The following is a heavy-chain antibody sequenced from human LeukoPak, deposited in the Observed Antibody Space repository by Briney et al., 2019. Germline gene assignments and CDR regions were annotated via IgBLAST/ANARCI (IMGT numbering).Heavy chain of an antibody. CDR3: ARVRYDYYYYYMDV. V-gene: IGHV4-59*01. J-gene: IGHJ6*03. CDR2: IYYSGST. CDR1: GGSISSYY. D-gene: IGHD3-9*01. Sequence: SETLSLTCTVSGGSISSYYWSWIRQPPGKGLEWIGYIYYSGSTNYNPSLKSRVTISVDTSKNQFSLKLSSVTAADTAVYYCARVRYDYYYYYMDVWGQGTMVTVSS.